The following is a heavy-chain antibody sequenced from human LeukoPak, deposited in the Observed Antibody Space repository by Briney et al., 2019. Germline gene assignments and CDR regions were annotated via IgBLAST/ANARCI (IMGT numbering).Heavy chain of an antibody. Sequence: PGGSLRLSCVVSGFTFSTYWMSWVRRAPGKGLEWVSSITSSSSYLYYADSVKGRFTISRDNAKNSLYLQMNSLRAEDTAVYYCARMYTAMVTVDSWGQGTLVTVSS. CDR2: ITSSSSYL. J-gene: IGHJ4*02. V-gene: IGHV3-21*01. CDR1: GFTFSTYW. CDR3: ARMYTAMVTVDS. D-gene: IGHD5-18*01.